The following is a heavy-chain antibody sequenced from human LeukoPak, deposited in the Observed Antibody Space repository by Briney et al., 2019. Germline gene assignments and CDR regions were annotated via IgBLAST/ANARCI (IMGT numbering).Heavy chain of an antibody. V-gene: IGHV4-39*07. CDR2: IYYSGST. D-gene: IGHD6-13*01. CDR1: GGSISSSSYY. Sequence: SETLSLTCTVSGGSISSSSYYWGWIRQPPGKGLEWIGSIYYSGSTYYNPSLKSRVTISVDTSKNQFSLKLSSVTAADTAVYYCARRGRLAAVYYFDYWGQGTLVTVSS. J-gene: IGHJ4*02. CDR3: ARRGRLAAVYYFDY.